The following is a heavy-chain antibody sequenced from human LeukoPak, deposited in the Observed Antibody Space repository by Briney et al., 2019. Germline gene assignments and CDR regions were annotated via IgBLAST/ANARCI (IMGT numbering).Heavy chain of an antibody. CDR1: GFTFSSYG. Sequence: GGSLRLSCAASGFTFSSYGMHWVRQAPGKGLEWVAFIQNDGSNKYYADSVKGRFTISRDNSKNTLYLQMNSLRAEDTAVYYCARAPAAFDYWGQGTLVTVSS. CDR2: IQNDGSNK. V-gene: IGHV3-30*02. CDR3: ARAPAAFDY. D-gene: IGHD2-2*01. J-gene: IGHJ4*02.